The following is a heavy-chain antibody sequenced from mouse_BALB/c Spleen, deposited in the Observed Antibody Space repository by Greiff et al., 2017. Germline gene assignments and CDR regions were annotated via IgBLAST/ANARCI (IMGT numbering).Heavy chain of an antibody. V-gene: IGHV1-14*01. Sequence: VQLKESGPELVKPGASVKMSCKASGYTFTSYVMHWVKQKPGQGLEWIGYINPYNDGTKYNEKFKGKATLTSDKSSSTAYMELSSLTSEDSAVYYCARGGTARATWGDYWGQGTSVTVSS. CDR3: ARGGTARATWGDY. J-gene: IGHJ4*01. CDR1: GYTFTSYV. CDR2: INPYNDGT. D-gene: IGHD3-2*01.